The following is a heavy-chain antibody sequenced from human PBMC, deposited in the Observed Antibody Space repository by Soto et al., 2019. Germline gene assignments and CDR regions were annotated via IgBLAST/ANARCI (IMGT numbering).Heavy chain of an antibody. CDR2: IDPSDSYT. D-gene: IGHD3-22*01. J-gene: IGHJ6*02. Sequence: GESLKISCKGSGYSFTSYWISWVRQMPGKGLEWMGRIDPSDSYTNYSPSFQVHVTISADKSISTAYLQWSSLKASDTAMYYCARQPYYYDSSGYYYYYYGMDVWGQGTTVTVSS. CDR1: GYSFTSYW. V-gene: IGHV5-10-1*01. CDR3: ARQPYYYDSSGYYYYYYGMDV.